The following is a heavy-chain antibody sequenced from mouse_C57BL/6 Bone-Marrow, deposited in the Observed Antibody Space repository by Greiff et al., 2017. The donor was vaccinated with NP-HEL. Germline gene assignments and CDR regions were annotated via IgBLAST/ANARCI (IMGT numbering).Heavy chain of an antibody. D-gene: IGHD2-4*01. J-gene: IGHJ3*01. Sequence: VMLVESGPGLVKPSQSLFLTCSITGFPITSGYYWIWIRQSPGKPLEWMGYITHSGETFYNPSLQRPISITRETSKNQFFLQLNSVTTEDTAMYRLRRDGAFAYWGQGTLVTVSA. V-gene: IGHV12-3*01. CDR3: RRDGAFAY. CDR1: GFPITSGYY. CDR2: ITHSGET.